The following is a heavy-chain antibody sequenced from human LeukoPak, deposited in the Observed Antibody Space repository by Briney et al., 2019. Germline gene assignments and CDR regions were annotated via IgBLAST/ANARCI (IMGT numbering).Heavy chain of an antibody. Sequence: SETLSLTCTVSGGSISSSNFYWGWIRQPPGKGLEWIGIIYHSGTTYSNPSLRSRVTISVDTSKNQFSLKLSSVTAADTAIYYCARLLWFGKYYFDYWGQGTLVTVSS. V-gene: IGHV4-39*07. CDR1: GGSISSSNFY. CDR2: IYHSGTT. D-gene: IGHD3-10*01. CDR3: ARLLWFGKYYFDY. J-gene: IGHJ4*02.